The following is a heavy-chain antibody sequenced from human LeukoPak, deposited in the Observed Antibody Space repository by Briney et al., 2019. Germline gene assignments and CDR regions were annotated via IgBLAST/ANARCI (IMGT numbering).Heavy chain of an antibody. CDR2: IFGSGCSP. CDR3: GKTTVGYSSGQKPAWPVDY. V-gene: IGHV3-23*01. CDR1: GFTFGSHA. Sequence: GGSLRLSCEASGFTFGSHAMYWVRQAPGKGLEWVAGIFGSGCSPHYADPVKGRFTISRDNSRNTVYLQINSLRAEETAVYYCGKTTVGYSSGQKPAWPVDYWGQGTLVTVSS. J-gene: IGHJ4*02. D-gene: IGHD5-18*01.